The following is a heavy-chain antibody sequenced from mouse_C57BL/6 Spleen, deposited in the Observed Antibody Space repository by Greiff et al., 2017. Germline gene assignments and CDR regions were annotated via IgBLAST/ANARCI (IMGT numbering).Heavy chain of an antibody. J-gene: IGHJ2*02. V-gene: IGHV1-9*01. D-gene: IGHD1-1*01. CDR2: ILPGSGST. CDR1: GYTFTGYW. CDR3: ARGITTVVATSDYFDY. Sequence: QVQLKESGAELMKPGASVKLSCKATGYTFTGYWIEWVKQRPGHGLEWIGEILPGSGSTTYNEKFKGKATFTADTSSNTAYMQLSSLTPEDSAIXYCARGITTVVATSDYFDYWGQGTSLTVSS.